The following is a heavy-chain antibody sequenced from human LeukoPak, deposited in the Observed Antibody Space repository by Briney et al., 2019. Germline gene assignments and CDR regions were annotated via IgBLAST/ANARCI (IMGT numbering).Heavy chain of an antibody. CDR3: ARGGNLYYYGSGAAGYYMDV. Sequence: GGSLRLSCAASGFTFSSYAMHWVRQAPGKGLEWVAVISYDGSNKYYADSVKGRFTISRDNSKNTLYLQMNSLRAEDTAVYYCARGGNLYYYGSGAAGYYMDVWGKGTTVTVSS. CDR1: GFTFSSYA. V-gene: IGHV3-30*04. J-gene: IGHJ6*03. D-gene: IGHD3-10*01. CDR2: ISYDGSNK.